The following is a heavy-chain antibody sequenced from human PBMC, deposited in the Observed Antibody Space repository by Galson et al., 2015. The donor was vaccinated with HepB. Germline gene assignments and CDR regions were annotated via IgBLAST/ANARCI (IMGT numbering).Heavy chain of an antibody. CDR2: ISSSSSYI. CDR3: ARGQTGTTGYAFDI. CDR1: GFTFSSYS. D-gene: IGHD1-1*01. J-gene: IGHJ3*02. V-gene: IGHV3-21*01. Sequence: SLRLSCAASGFTFSSYSMNWVRQAPGKGLEWVSSISSSSSYIYYADSVKGRFTISRDNAKNSLYLQMNSLRAEDTAVYYCARGQTGTTGYAFDIWGQGTMVTVSS.